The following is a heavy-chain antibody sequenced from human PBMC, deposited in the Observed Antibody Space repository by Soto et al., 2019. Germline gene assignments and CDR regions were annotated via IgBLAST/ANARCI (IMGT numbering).Heavy chain of an antibody. CDR3: AHRRFYGWTFDI. D-gene: IGHD3-10*01. J-gene: IGHJ3*02. V-gene: IGHV2-5*02. CDR1: GFSLSTSGMG. Sequence: QITLKESGPTLVKPTQTLTLTCTFSGFSLSTSGMGVAWIRQPPGKALEWLALIYWDDDKRYSPSLKSRLTITKDTSKNQVVLTMTNMDPVDTATYYRAHRRFYGWTFDIWGQGTMVTVSS. CDR2: IYWDDDK.